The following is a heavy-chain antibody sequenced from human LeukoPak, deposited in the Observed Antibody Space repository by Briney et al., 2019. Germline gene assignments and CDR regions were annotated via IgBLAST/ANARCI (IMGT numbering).Heavy chain of an antibody. J-gene: IGHJ4*02. V-gene: IGHV5-51*01. CDR1: GYSFTSYW. Sequence: GESLKISCKGSGYSFTSYWIGWVRQMPGKGLEWMGIIYPGDSDTRYSPSFQGQVTISADKSISTAYLQWSSLKASDTAMYYCARHRGYSYGYVPFDYWGQGTPVTVSS. CDR2: IYPGDSDT. D-gene: IGHD5-18*01. CDR3: ARHRGYSYGYVPFDY.